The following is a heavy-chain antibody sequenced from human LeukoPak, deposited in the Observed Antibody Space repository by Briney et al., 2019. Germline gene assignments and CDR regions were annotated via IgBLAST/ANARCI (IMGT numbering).Heavy chain of an antibody. CDR3: ARGPSYDSSGYYLDY. CDR2: ISAYNGNT. Sequence: ASVKVSCKASGYAFTNYGISWVRQAPGQGLEWMGWISAYNGNTNYAQKLQGRVTVTTDTSTTTAYMELRGLTSDDTAVYYCARGPSYDSSGYYLDYWGQGTLATVSS. V-gene: IGHV1-18*01. J-gene: IGHJ4*02. D-gene: IGHD3-22*01. CDR1: GYAFTNYG.